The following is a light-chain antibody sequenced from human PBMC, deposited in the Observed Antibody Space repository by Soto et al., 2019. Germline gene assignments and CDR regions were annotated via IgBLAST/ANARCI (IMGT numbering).Light chain of an antibody. J-gene: IGKJ4*01. V-gene: IGKV3-11*01. Sequence: EIVLTQSPATLSLSPGDTATLSCRASQSVTNYLAWYQQKPGQAPRLLIYDASNRATGIPARFSGSGSGTDFTLTISSLEPEDFALYYCQHRSNWPSTFGGGTKVETK. CDR1: QSVTNY. CDR2: DAS. CDR3: QHRSNWPST.